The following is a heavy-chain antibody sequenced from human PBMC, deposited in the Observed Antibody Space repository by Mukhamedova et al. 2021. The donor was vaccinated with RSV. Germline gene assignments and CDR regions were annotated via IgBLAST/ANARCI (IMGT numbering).Heavy chain of an antibody. Sequence: SGYAMHWVRQAPGKGLEWVTVISYDGSNKYYADSVKGRFTISRDNSKNTLYLQMNSLRAEDTAVYYCARGRRVASISWYPDYWGQ. CDR1: SGYA. CDR3: ARGRRVASISWYPDY. D-gene: IGHD6-13*01. CDR2: ISYDGSNK. V-gene: IGHV3-30*04. J-gene: IGHJ4*02.